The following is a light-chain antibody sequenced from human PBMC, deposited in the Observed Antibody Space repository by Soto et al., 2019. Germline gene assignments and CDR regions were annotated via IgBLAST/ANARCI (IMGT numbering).Light chain of an antibody. CDR2: DND. CDR3: ATWDSSLSAGV. Sequence: QSVLTQPPSVSAAPGQKVTISCSGSSSNIGNNYVFWYQQLPGTAPKHLIYDNDKRPSGIPDRFSGSKSGTSATLGITGLQTGDEADYYCATWDSSLSAGVFGGGTKVTVL. V-gene: IGLV1-51*01. CDR1: SSNIGNNY. J-gene: IGLJ2*01.